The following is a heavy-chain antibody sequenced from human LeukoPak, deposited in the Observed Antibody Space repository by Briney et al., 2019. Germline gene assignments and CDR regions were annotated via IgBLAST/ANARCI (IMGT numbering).Heavy chain of an antibody. Sequence: PGGSLRLSCTASGFTFGDYAMSWVRKAPGKGLEWVGFIRSKAYGGTTEYAASVKGRFTISRDDSKSIAYLQMNSLKTEDTAVYYCTRVEWLREPLFDYWGQGTLVTVSS. J-gene: IGHJ4*02. D-gene: IGHD5-12*01. V-gene: IGHV3-49*04. CDR3: TRVEWLREPLFDY. CDR2: IRSKAYGGTT. CDR1: GFTFGDYA.